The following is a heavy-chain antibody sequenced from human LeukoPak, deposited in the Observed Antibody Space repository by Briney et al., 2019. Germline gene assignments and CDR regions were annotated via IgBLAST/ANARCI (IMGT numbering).Heavy chain of an antibody. Sequence: GGSLRLSCAASGFTLHDYAMHWVRQAPGKGLEWVSLISGDGVSTYYAESVKGRFTISRANSKNSLYLHMNSLRTEDTALYFCAKEALPDAYSRTRYLDYWGQGTLVTVSS. V-gene: IGHV3-43*02. CDR1: GFTLHDYA. J-gene: IGHJ4*02. CDR2: ISGDGVST. D-gene: IGHD1-26*01. CDR3: AKEALPDAYSRTRYLDY.